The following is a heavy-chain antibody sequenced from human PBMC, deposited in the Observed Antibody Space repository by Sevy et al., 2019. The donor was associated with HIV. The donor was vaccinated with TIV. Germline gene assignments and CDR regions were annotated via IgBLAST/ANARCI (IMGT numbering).Heavy chain of an antibody. CDR3: ARDSIGGISVAGSGYFDY. Sequence: TLSLTCTVSGGSISSYYWSWIRQPAGKGLEWIGRIYTSGSTNYNPSLKSPVTMSVDTSKNQFSLKLSSVTAADTAVYYCARDSIGGISVAGSGYFDYWGQGTLVTVSS. J-gene: IGHJ4*02. V-gene: IGHV4-4*07. CDR2: IYTSGST. D-gene: IGHD6-19*01. CDR1: GGSISSYY.